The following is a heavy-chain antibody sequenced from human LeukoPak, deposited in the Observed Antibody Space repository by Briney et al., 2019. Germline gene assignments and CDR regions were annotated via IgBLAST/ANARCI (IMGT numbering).Heavy chain of an antibody. CDR1: GGTFSSYA. D-gene: IGHD1-26*01. Sequence: SVKVSCKASGGTFSSYAISWVRQAPGQGLEWMGGIIPIFGTVNYAQKFQGRVTMTRDTSISTAYLELSSLRSGDTAVYYCARVRTLVGAFGYWGQGTLVTVSS. CDR2: IIPIFGTV. J-gene: IGHJ4*02. CDR3: ARVRTLVGAFGY. V-gene: IGHV1-69*05.